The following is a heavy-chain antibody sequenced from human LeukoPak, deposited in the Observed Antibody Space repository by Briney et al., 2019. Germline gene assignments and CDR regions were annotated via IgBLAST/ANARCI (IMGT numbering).Heavy chain of an antibody. CDR3: ARVPPIAVAGGGDY. D-gene: IGHD6-19*01. CDR1: GFTFSSYW. V-gene: IGHV3-7*01. J-gene: IGHJ4*02. Sequence: GGSLRLSCAASGFTFSSYWMSWVRQAPGKGLEWVANIKQDGSEKYYVDSVKGRFTISRDNAKNSLYLQMNSLRAEDTAVYYCARVPPIAVAGGGDYWGQGTLVTVSS. CDR2: IKQDGSEK.